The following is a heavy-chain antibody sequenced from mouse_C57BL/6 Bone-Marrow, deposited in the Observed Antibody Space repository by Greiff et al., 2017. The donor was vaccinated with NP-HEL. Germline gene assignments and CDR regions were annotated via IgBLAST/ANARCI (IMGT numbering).Heavy chain of an antibody. Sequence: QVQLQQSGAELVKPGASVKLSCTASGYTFTSYWMHWVKQRPGQGLEWIGMIHPNSGSTNYNEKFKSKATLTVDKSSSTAYMQLSSLTSEDSAVYDCARGTVVARNYFDYWGQGTTLTVSS. CDR1: GYTFTSYW. D-gene: IGHD1-1*01. J-gene: IGHJ2*01. CDR2: IHPNSGST. CDR3: ARGTVVARNYFDY. V-gene: IGHV1-64*01.